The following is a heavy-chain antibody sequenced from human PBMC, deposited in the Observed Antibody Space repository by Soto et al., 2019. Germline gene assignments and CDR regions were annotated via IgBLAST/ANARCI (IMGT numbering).Heavy chain of an antibody. V-gene: IGHV3-30*03. Sequence: WGSPKLSCAAPCSTFHGYCMHWVPPAPGKGREWVALISYDRRKKYYADNVKGRNTKSKDNSKNTLYMKKNSLRAEDTAIFYFARDGIMYYDFWSGLNWFDTWGQGTLVTVSS. CDR3: ARDGIMYYDFWSGLNWFDT. CDR2: ISYDRRKK. J-gene: IGHJ5*02. D-gene: IGHD3-3*01. CDR1: CSTFHGYC.